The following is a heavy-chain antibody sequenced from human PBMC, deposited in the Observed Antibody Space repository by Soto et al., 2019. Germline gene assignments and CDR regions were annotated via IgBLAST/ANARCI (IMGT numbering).Heavy chain of an antibody. D-gene: IGHD6-6*01. Sequence: PGGSLKLSCAASGFTFRRYAMSWVRQAPGKGLEWVSAISGSGGSTYYADSVKGRFTISRDNSKNTLYLQMNSLRAEDTAVYYCADRRTEYSSTTYGMDVWGQGTTVTVSS. CDR2: ISGSGGST. CDR1: GFTFRRYA. J-gene: IGHJ6*02. CDR3: ADRRTEYSSTTYGMDV. V-gene: IGHV3-23*01.